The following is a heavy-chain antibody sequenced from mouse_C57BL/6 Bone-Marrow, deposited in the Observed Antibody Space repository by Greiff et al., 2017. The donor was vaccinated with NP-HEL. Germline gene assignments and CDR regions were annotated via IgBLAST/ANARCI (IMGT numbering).Heavy chain of an antibody. J-gene: IGHJ4*01. CDR3: ARSVFYSKLYYYAMDY. V-gene: IGHV1-12*01. Sequence: QVQLKESGAELVRPGASVKMSCKASGYTFTSYNMHWVKQTPRQGLEWIGAIYPGNGDTSYNQKFKGKATLTVDKSSSTAYMQLSSLTSEDSAVYFCARSVFYSKLYYYAMDYWGQGTSVTVSS. CDR2: IYPGNGDT. D-gene: IGHD2-5*01. CDR1: GYTFTSYN.